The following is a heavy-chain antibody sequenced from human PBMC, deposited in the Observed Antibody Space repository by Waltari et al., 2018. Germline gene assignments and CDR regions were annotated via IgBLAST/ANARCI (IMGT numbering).Heavy chain of an antibody. V-gene: IGHV3-30*18. CDR2: ISYDGSNK. D-gene: IGHD1-7*01. J-gene: IGHJ4*02. CDR3: AKDRDTGTTYFDY. CDR1: GFTFSSYG. Sequence: QVQLVESGGGVVQPGRSLRLSCAASGFTFSSYGMHWVRQAPGKGLEWVAVISYDGSNKYYAESVKGRFTISRDNSKNTLYLQMNSLRAEDTAVYYCAKDRDTGTTYFDYWGQGTLVTVSS.